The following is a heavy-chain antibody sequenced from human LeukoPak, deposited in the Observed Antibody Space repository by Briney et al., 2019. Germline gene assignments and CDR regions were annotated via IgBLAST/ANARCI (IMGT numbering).Heavy chain of an antibody. CDR1: GFSFSVDS. D-gene: IGHD3-10*01. CDR3: ASGPLILWFGASDWSDH. V-gene: IGHV3-21*06. J-gene: IGHJ5*02. CDR2: ISSGSNSI. Sequence: GGSLRLSCAASGFSFSVDSMNGVRQAPGKGLEWVSSISSGSNSIFYAESVKGRFTTSRDNAKNSLYLQMNRLRAEDTAVYYCASGPLILWFGASDWSDHWGQGTLVTVTS.